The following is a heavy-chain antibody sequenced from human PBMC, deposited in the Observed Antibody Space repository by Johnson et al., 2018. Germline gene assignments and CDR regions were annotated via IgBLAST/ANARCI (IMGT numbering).Heavy chain of an antibody. CDR3: ARREGLGYCSGGSCQSYYDYGMDV. CDR1: GFTFSNCA. V-gene: IGHV3-23*04. D-gene: IGHD2-15*01. Sequence: VQLVQSGGGLVQPGGSLRLSCAASGFTFSNCAMTWVRQAPGKGLEWVSSMSGRGGGTYYADSVKGRFSISRDNSKNTLYLQMNSLIDEDTAVYYCARREGLGYCSGGSCQSYYDYGMDVWGQGTTVTVSS. J-gene: IGHJ6*02. CDR2: MSGRGGGT.